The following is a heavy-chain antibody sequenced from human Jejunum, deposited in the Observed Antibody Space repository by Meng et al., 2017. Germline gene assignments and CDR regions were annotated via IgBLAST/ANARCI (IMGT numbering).Heavy chain of an antibody. Sequence: GESLKISCAASGFTFSDFEMNWVRQAPGKGLEWVAYISGTGHTIYYADSVKGRFTISRDNAKNSLSLQMDSLRPEDTASYFCARVGLTLGGVFDSWGQGTLVTVSS. V-gene: IGHV3-48*03. CDR2: ISGTGHTI. D-gene: IGHD3-16*01. J-gene: IGHJ5*01. CDR1: GFTFSDFE. CDR3: ARVGLTLGGVFDS.